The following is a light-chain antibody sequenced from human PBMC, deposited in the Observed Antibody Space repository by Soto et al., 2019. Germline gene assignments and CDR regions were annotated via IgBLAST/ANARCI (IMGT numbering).Light chain of an antibody. CDR3: QQYYSAHQLT. Sequence: DIVMTQSHDSLAVSLGERATINCKSSQSVLYSSNSKNYLAWYQQKPGQPPKLLIYWASTRESGVPDRFSGSGSGTDFTLTISSLQAEDVAVYYCQQYYSAHQLTFCGGTKVDIK. J-gene: IGKJ4*01. CDR2: WAS. CDR1: QSVLYSSNSKNY. V-gene: IGKV4-1*01.